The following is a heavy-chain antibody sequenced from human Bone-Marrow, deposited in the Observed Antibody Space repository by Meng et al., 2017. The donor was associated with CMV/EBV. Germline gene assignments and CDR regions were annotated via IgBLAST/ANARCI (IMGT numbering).Heavy chain of an antibody. J-gene: IGHJ6*01. V-gene: IGHV1-2*02. CDR1: GYTFTSYD. D-gene: IGHD5-24*01. CDR3: ARGVGVAQPNYWYYGMDV. CDR2: INPNSGGT. Sequence: ASVKVSCKASGYTFTSYDINWVRQAPGQGLEWMGWINPNSGGTNYAQKFQGRVTMTRDTSISTAYMELSRLRSDDTAVYYCARGVGVAQPNYWYYGMDVWGQGTTVTVSS.